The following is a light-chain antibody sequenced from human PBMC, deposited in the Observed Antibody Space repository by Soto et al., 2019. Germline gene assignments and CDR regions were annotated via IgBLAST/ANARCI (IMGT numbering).Light chain of an antibody. CDR1: TSDVGGYNY. J-gene: IGLJ1*01. V-gene: IGLV2-8*01. CDR3: SSYAGSNNPYV. Sequence: ALTQPPSASGSPGQSVTISCTGTTSDVGGYNYVSWYQQHPGKAPKLMIYEVSKRPSGVPDRFSGSKSGNTASLTVSGLQAEDEADYYCSSYAGSNNPYVFGTGTKVTVL. CDR2: EVS.